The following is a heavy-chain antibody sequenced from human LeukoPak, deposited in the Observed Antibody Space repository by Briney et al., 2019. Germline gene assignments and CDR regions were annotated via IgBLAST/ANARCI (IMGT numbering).Heavy chain of an antibody. V-gene: IGHV3-30*04. D-gene: IGHD5-18*01. CDR2: ISYDGSNK. Sequence: GGSLRLSCAASGFTFSSYAMHWVRQAPGKGLEWVAVISYDGSNKYYADSVKGRFTISRVNSKNTLYLQMNSLRAEDTAVYYCARALSGDTAMVTKPKYYYYYGMDVWGQGTTVTVSS. CDR1: GFTFSSYA. CDR3: ARALSGDTAMVTKPKYYYYYGMDV. J-gene: IGHJ6*02.